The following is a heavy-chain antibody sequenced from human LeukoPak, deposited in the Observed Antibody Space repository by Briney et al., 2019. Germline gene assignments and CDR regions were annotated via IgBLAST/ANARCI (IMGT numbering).Heavy chain of an antibody. V-gene: IGHV3-9*01. CDR2: ISWNSGSI. CDR3: AIALAQSDYYGLDV. D-gene: IGHD5-12*01. J-gene: IGHJ6*02. CDR1: GFTFDDYA. Sequence: GGSLRLSCAASGFTFDDYAMHWVRQAPGKGLEWVSGISWNSGSIGYADSVKGRSTISRDNAKNSLYLQMNSLRAEDTALYYCAIALAQSDYYGLDVWGQGTTVTVSS.